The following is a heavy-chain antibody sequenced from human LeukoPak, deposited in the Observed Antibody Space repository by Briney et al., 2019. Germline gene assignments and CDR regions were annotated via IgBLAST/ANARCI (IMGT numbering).Heavy chain of an antibody. J-gene: IGHJ4*02. CDR3: ARDGVLGLV. CDR1: GGSISSYY. Sequence: SEALSLTCTVSGGSISSYYWSWIRQPPGKGLEWIGYIYYSGSTNYNPSLKSRVTISVDTSKNQFSLKLSSVTAADTAVYYCARDGVLGLVWGQGTLVTVSS. CDR2: IYYSGST. V-gene: IGHV4-59*12. D-gene: IGHD3-3*02.